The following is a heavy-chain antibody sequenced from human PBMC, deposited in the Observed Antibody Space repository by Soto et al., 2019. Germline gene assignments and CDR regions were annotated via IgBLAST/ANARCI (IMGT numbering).Heavy chain of an antibody. CDR1: GYNFATYW. CDR3: ARHGFYGDYASNYFDP. D-gene: IGHD4-17*01. V-gene: IGHV5-51*01. Sequence: GESLKISCEGFGYNFATYWIAWVREMPGKGLEYMGIIYPGDSDSRYSPSFQGQVTFSADKSISTAYMQWSSLKASDTAMYYCARHGFYGDYASNYFDPWGQGTLVTVSS. J-gene: IGHJ5*02. CDR2: IYPGDSDS.